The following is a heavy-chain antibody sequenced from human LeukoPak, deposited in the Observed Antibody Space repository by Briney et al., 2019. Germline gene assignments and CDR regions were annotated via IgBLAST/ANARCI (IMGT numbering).Heavy chain of an antibody. Sequence: GGSVRLSCAAWGFTLDDYGMRWVRQARGKGLEWVSGINWNGGSTGYADSVKGRFTISRDNAKNSLYLQMNSLRAEDTALYYCARRKRYNWNDYYFDYWGQGTLVTVSS. V-gene: IGHV3-20*04. CDR2: INWNGGST. CDR3: ARRKRYNWNDYYFDY. D-gene: IGHD1-1*01. CDR1: GFTLDDYG. J-gene: IGHJ4*02.